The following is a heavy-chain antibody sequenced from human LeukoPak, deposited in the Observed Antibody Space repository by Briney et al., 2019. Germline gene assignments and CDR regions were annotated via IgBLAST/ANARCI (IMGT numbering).Heavy chain of an antibody. J-gene: IGHJ4*02. CDR2: ISGSGGST. CDR1: GFTFSNQG. V-gene: IGHV3-23*01. Sequence: GGSLRLSCAASGFTFSNQGMSWVRQAPGKGLEWVSGISGSGGSTYYADSVKGRFTISRHNSKTTLYLQMNTLRAEDTAVYYCAPLSIPSGEFDYWGQGTLVTVSS. D-gene: IGHD2-2*01. CDR3: APLSIPSGEFDY.